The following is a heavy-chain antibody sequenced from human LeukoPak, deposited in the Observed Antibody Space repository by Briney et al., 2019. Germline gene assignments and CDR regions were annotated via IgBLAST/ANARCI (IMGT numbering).Heavy chain of an antibody. CDR3: ARGGITMIVVVIY. D-gene: IGHD3-22*01. V-gene: IGHV3-23*01. CDR2: ISGSGENT. J-gene: IGHJ4*02. Sequence: GGSLRLYCAASGFTFSNYAMNWVRQAPGRGLEWVSAISGSGENTYYADSVKCRFTISRDKSKNTLYLQMNSLRAEDTAVYYCARGGITMIVVVIYWGQGTLVTVSS. CDR1: GFTFSNYA.